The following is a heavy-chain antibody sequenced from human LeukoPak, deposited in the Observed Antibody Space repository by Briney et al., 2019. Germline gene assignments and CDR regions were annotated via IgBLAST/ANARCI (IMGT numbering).Heavy chain of an antibody. V-gene: IGHV4-61*01. D-gene: IGHD3-22*01. Sequence: SETLSLTCTVSGYSISSGYFWGWIRQPPGKGLEWIGYIYYSGSTNYNPSLKSRVTISVDTSKKQFSLKLSSLTAADTAVYYCARWGVNYDSSGYYYFGRYYFDYWGQGTLVTVSS. CDR2: IYYSGST. CDR3: ARWGVNYDSSGYYYFGRYYFDY. CDR1: GYSISSGYF. J-gene: IGHJ4*02.